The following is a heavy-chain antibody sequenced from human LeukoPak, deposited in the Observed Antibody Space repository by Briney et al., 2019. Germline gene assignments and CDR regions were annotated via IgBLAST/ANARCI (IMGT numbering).Heavy chain of an antibody. CDR1: GGSIRSYY. CDR2: IYHSGST. J-gene: IGHJ4*02. Sequence: SETLSLTCTVSGGSIRSYYWSWIRQPPGKGLEWIGSIYHSGSTYYNPSLKSRVTISVDASKNQFSLKLSSVTAAGTAVYYCARKIGDYGDYQFDYWGQGTLVTVSS. V-gene: IGHV4-59*04. CDR3: ARKIGDYGDYQFDY. D-gene: IGHD4-17*01.